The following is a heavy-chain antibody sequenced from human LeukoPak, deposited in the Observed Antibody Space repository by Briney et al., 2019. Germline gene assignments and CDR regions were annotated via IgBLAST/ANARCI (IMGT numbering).Heavy chain of an antibody. CDR2: IYYSGST. V-gene: IGHV4-59*01. J-gene: IGHJ4*02. Sequence: PSETLSLTCTVSGGSISSYYWSCIRQPPGKGLEWIGYIYYSGSTNYNPSLKSRVTISLDTSKNQFSLKLSSVTAADTAVYYCATDCSGITCFDYWGQGTLVTVSS. D-gene: IGHD2-15*01. CDR3: ATDCSGITCFDY. CDR1: GGSISSYY.